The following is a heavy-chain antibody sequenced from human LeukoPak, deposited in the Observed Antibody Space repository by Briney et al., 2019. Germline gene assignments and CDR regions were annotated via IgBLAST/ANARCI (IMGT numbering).Heavy chain of an antibody. CDR2: FDPEDGET. CDR1: GYTLTELS. Sequence: ASVKVSCKVSGYTLTELSMHWVRQAPGKGLEWMGGFDPEDGETIYAQKFQGRVTMTEDTSTDTAYMELSSLRSEDTAVYYCATDRGSGSYYEGFGAFDIWGQGTMVTVSS. J-gene: IGHJ3*02. CDR3: ATDRGSGSYYEGFGAFDI. V-gene: IGHV1-24*01. D-gene: IGHD1-26*01.